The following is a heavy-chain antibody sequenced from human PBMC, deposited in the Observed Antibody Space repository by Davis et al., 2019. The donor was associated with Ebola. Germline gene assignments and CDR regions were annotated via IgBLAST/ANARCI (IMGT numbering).Heavy chain of an antibody. CDR1: RFTFSDSW. CDR3: ARGVGTTLAWWSDALDV. Sequence: GESLKISCAASRFTFSDSWMHWVRQVPGKGLAWVARINSDGSTTHYADSVKGRFTISRDNTNNTLYLQMDSLTDDDTALYYCARGVGTTLAWWSDALDVWGQGTMVTVSS. CDR2: INSDGSTT. V-gene: IGHV3-74*01. D-gene: IGHD2-8*02. J-gene: IGHJ3*01.